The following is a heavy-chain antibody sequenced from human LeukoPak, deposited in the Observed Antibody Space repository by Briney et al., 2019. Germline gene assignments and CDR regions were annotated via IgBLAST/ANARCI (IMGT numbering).Heavy chain of an antibody. CDR3: ARRGTGTTPYFDY. V-gene: IGHV4-39*01. D-gene: IGHD1-7*01. J-gene: IGHJ4*02. CDR1: GGSISSSSYY. Sequence: PSETLSLTCTASGGSISSSSYYWAWIRQPPGKGLEWIGSIYYSGSTYYNPSLKSRVTISVDTSKNQFSLKLSSVTAADTAVYFCARRGTGTTPYFDYWGQGTLVTVSS. CDR2: IYYSGST.